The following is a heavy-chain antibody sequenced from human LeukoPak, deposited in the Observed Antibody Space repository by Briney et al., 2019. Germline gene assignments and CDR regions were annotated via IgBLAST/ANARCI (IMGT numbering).Heavy chain of an antibody. CDR2: IYYSGST. CDR1: GGSISSSSYY. J-gene: IGHJ4*02. D-gene: IGHD5-12*01. CDR3: ARQRRGYSGGGYYQRSFDY. Sequence: SETLSLTCTVSGGSISSSSYYWGWIRQPPGKGLEWIGSIYYSGSTYYNPSLKSRVTISVDTSKNQFSLKLSSVTAADTAVYYCARQRRGYSGGGYYQRSFDYWGQGTLVTVSS. V-gene: IGHV4-39*01.